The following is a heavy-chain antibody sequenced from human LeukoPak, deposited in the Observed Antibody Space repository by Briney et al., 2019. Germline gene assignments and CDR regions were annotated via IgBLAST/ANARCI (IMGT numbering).Heavy chain of an antibody. J-gene: IGHJ5*02. D-gene: IGHD3-10*01. CDR2: INPKSGDT. Sequence: GASVKVSCKASGYTFTGYHIHWVRQAPGQGLEWLGWINPKSGDTNYAQKFQGRVTMTRDTSLNTAYMELSRLRSDDTAIYYCARPLYDSGSYYNVGWLDPWGQGTLVTVSS. CDR3: ARPLYDSGSYYNVGWLDP. V-gene: IGHV1-2*02. CDR1: GYTFTGYH.